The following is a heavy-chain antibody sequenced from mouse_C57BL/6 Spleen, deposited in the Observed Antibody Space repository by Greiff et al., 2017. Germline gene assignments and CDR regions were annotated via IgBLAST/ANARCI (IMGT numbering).Heavy chain of an antibody. D-gene: IGHD1-1*01. V-gene: IGHV1-78*01. CDR3: ARDDYYGSSYRYFDV. CDR1: GYTFTDHT. Sequence: VQLQQSDAELVKPGASVKLSCKVSGYTFTDHTIHWMKQRPEQGLAWIGYIYPRDGSTKYNEKFKGKATLTADKSSSTAYMQLNSLTSEDSAVYFCARDDYYGSSYRYFDVWGTGTTVTVSS. CDR2: IYPRDGST. J-gene: IGHJ1*03.